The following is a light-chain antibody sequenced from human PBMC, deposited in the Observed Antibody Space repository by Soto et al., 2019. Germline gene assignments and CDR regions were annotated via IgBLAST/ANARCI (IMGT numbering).Light chain of an antibody. Sequence: EIVLTQSPATLSLSPGDTATLSCRASQSVSSYLARYQQKPGQAPRLLIFDTSNRATGIPARFSGSGSGTDFTLTISSLEPEDFAVYYCQQRSNWPPEFSFGPGTKVDMK. CDR1: QSVSSY. CDR3: QQRSNWPPEFS. V-gene: IGKV3-11*01. J-gene: IGKJ3*01. CDR2: DTS.